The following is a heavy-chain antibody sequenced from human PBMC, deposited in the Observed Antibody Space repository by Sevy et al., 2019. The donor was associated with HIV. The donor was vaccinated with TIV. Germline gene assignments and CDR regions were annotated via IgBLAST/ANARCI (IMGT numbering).Heavy chain of an antibody. CDR1: RFTFSSYS. CDR2: ISSSSSYI. J-gene: IGHJ6*03. CDR3: ARDSSGPDYYYYYYMDV. Sequence: GGSLRLSCAASRFTFSSYSMNWVRQAPGKGLEWVSSISSSSSYIYYADSVKGRFTISRDNAKNSLYLQMNSLRAEDTAVYYCARDSSGPDYYYYYYMDVWGKGTTVTVSS. V-gene: IGHV3-21*01. D-gene: IGHD6-19*01.